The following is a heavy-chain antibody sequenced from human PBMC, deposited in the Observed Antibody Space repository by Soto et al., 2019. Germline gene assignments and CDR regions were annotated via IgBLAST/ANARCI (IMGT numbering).Heavy chain of an antibody. CDR3: ARHPASGTTGSYYGMDV. Sequence: QLQLQESGPGLVKPSETLSLTCTVSGGSISSSSYYWGWIRQPPGKGLEWIGTIYYSGSTFYNPSLSSRVTMSVDTSKNQFSLKLSSVTAADTAVYYCARHPASGTTGSYYGMDVWGQGTTVTVFS. V-gene: IGHV4-39*01. J-gene: IGHJ6*02. D-gene: IGHD1-1*01. CDR2: IYYSGST. CDR1: GGSISSSSYY.